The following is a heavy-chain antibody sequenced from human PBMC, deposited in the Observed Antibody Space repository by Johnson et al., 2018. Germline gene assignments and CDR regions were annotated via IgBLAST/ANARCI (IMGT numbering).Heavy chain of an antibody. V-gene: IGHV1-69*01. CDR1: GGTFSTYS. Sequence: QVRLGESGAEVEKPGSSVMVSCKASGGTFSTYSINWVRQAPGHGLEYMGEIIPVFGAASYAPRFQGRVTLTADESTSPAYMELSSLSSEDPAVYFCARAAEVGPRDAFDIWGQGTMFTVSS. CDR2: IIPVFGAA. J-gene: IGHJ3*02. CDR3: ARAAEVGPRDAFDI. D-gene: IGHD2-15*01.